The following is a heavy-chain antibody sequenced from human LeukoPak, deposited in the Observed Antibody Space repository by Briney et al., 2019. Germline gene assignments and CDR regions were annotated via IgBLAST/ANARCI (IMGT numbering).Heavy chain of an antibody. V-gene: IGHV1-18*01. CDR2: ISAYNGNT. CDR3: ARNLGAPPPSSGWSFDY. CDR1: GYTFTSYG. J-gene: IGHJ4*02. Sequence: ASVKVSCKASGYTFTSYGISWVRQAPGQGLEWMGWISAYNGNTNYAQKLQGRVTMTTDTSTSTAYMELRSLRSDDTAVYYCARNLGAPPPSSGWSFDYWGQGTLVTVSS. D-gene: IGHD6-19*01.